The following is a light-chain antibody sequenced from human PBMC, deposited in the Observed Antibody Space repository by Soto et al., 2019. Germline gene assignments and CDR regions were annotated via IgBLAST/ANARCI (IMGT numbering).Light chain of an antibody. CDR1: QSVSSY. CDR2: DAS. V-gene: IGKV3-11*01. J-gene: IGKJ4*01. CDR3: QQRSNWPPGALT. Sequence: EIVLTQSPATLSLSPGERATLSCRASQSVSSYLAWYQQKPGQAPRLLIYDASNRATGIPARFSGSGSGTAVTLIISSLETEDFAVYYCQQRSNWPPGALTFGGGTKVEIK.